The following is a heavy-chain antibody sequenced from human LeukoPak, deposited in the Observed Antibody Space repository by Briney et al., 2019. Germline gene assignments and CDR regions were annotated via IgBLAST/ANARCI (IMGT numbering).Heavy chain of an antibody. CDR2: ISSSGSTI. Sequence: GGSLRLSCAASGFTFSDYYMSWIRQAPGKGLEWVSYISSSGSTIYYADSVKGRFTISRDNAKNSLYLQMNSLRAEDTAVYYCARDPGGATTPISPFDYWGQGTLVTVSS. CDR3: ARDPGGATTPISPFDY. D-gene: IGHD1-26*01. V-gene: IGHV3-11*01. CDR1: GFTFSDYY. J-gene: IGHJ4*02.